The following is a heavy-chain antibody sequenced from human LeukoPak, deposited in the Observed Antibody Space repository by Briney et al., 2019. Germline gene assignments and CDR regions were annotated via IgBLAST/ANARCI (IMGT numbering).Heavy chain of an antibody. CDR1: GGSISSGGYS. J-gene: IGHJ3*02. V-gene: IGHV4-30-2*01. CDR3: ARARYCSSTSCYRPLNAFDI. Sequence: PSETLSLTCAVSGGSISSGGYSWSWIRQPPGKGLEWIGYIYHSGSTYYNPSLKSRVTISVDRSKNQFSLKLSSVTAADTAVDYCARARYCSSTSCYRPLNAFDIWGQGTMVTVSS. CDR2: IYHSGST. D-gene: IGHD2-2*01.